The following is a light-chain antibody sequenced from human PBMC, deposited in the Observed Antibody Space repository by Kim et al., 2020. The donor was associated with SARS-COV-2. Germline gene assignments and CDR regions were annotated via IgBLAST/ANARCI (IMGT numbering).Light chain of an antibody. J-gene: IGLJ3*02. CDR3: QAWDSSTAV. Sequence: SVSAGQTASITGSGSKLGDKYAYWYQKKPGQSPILVIYQHTKRPSGISQRFSGSSFGNTATLTISRAQTMDEADYYCQAWDSSTAVFGGGTKLTVL. CDR2: QHT. CDR1: KLGDKY. V-gene: IGLV3-1*01.